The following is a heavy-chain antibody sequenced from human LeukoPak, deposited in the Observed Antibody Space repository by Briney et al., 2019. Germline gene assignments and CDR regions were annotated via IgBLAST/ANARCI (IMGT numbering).Heavy chain of an antibody. J-gene: IGHJ4*02. V-gene: IGHV4-39*01. CDR2: IYYSGTT. CDR3: ARHDRIIASPLV. Sequence: SETLSLTCIVSGGSISSSSHNWGWIRQPPGKGLEWIGSIYYSGTTYYNPSLKSRLTISVDTSKNQFSLKLSSVTAVDTAVYYCARHDRIIASPLVWGQGILVTVSS. D-gene: IGHD6-13*01. CDR1: GGSISSSSHN.